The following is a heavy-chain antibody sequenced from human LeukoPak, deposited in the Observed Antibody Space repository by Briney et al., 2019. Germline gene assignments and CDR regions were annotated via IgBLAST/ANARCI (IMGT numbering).Heavy chain of an antibody. CDR2: ISGSGDTI. J-gene: IGHJ4*02. CDR1: GFTFPK. CDR3: ARHKNYGSDY. D-gene: IGHD3-10*01. V-gene: IGHV3-48*03. Sequence: GGSLRLSCEASGFTFPKMNWVRQAPGKGLEWISYISGSGDTIYYADSLKGRFTISRDNAKNTLYLQMNSLRAEDTAVYYCARHKNYGSDYWGQGTLVTVSS.